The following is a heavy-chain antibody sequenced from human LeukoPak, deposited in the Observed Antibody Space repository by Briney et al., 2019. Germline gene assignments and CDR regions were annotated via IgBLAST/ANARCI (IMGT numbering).Heavy chain of an antibody. D-gene: IGHD2-15*01. Sequence: ASVKVSCKASRYTFTSYYIHWARQAPGQGLGWMGIFNPNTGTTRYAQKFQGRVTMTSDTFTSTVYMEVTSLTSEDTAVYYCARDLDCSGGSCYLDYWGQGTLVTVSS. CDR3: ARDLDCSGGSCYLDY. V-gene: IGHV1-46*01. J-gene: IGHJ4*02. CDR2: FNPNTGTT. CDR1: RYTFTSYY.